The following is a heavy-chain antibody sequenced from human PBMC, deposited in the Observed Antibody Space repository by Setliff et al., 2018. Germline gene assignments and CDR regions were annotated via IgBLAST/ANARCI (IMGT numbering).Heavy chain of an antibody. CDR3: ARRPIALAGYRKGAFDI. D-gene: IGHD6-19*01. CDR2: VSTYNGDT. Sequence: VASVKVSCKASGYSFTSFGLTWVRQAPGQGLEWMAWVSTYNGDTNYAQEFRGRVTTTTDISTSTVYMELRTLRSDDTAVYYCARRPIALAGYRKGAFDIWGQGTMVT. J-gene: IGHJ3*02. CDR1: GYSFTSFG. V-gene: IGHV1-18*04.